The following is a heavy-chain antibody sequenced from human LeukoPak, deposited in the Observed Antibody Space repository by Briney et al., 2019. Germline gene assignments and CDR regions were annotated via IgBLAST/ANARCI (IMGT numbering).Heavy chain of an antibody. V-gene: IGHV3-7*01. CDR3: ARLGLEVGGPNWFDP. Sequence: GGSLRLSCAAPGFSFSSNWMGWVRQAPGKGLEWVAHIKQDGSQKYYLDSVKGRFTISRDNAKNSLYLQMNSLGVEDTAVYYCARLGLEVGGPNWFDPWGQGTLVTVSS. D-gene: IGHD1-1*01. CDR1: GFSFSSNW. J-gene: IGHJ5*02. CDR2: IKQDGSQK.